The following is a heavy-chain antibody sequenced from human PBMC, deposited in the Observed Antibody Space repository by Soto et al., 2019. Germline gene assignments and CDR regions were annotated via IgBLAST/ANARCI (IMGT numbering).Heavy chain of an antibody. CDR3: ARDATPYCSGGSCSSHKPSSYYYGMDV. CDR2: IILIFGTA. CDR1: GGTFSSYA. Sequence: QVQLVQSGAEVKKPGSSVKVSCKASGGTFSSYAISWVRQAPGQGLEWMGGIILIFGTANYAQKFQGRVWLAADKSTSTAYVELSSLRSEDTAVYYCARDATPYCSGGSCSSHKPSSYYYGMDVWGQGNTLNVSS. V-gene: IGHV1-69*06. J-gene: IGHJ6*02. D-gene: IGHD2-15*01.